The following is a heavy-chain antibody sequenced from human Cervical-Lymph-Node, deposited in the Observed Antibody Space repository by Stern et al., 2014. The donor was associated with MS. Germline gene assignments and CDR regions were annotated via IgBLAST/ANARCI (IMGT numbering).Heavy chain of an antibody. CDR2: IYYSGST. J-gene: IGHJ4*02. CDR3: ARGVRGATGVFDY. V-gene: IGHV4-59*01. D-gene: IGHD1-26*01. Sequence: VQLVESGPGLAKPSETLSLTCTVSGGSISSYYWSWIRQPPGKGLEWIGYIYYSGSTNYNPSLKSRVTISVDPSKTQFSLKLSSVTAADPAVYYCARGVRGATGVFDYWGQGTLVTVSS. CDR1: GGSISSYY.